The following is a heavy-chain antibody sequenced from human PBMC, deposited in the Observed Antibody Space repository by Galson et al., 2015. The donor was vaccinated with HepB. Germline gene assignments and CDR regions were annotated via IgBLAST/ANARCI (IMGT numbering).Heavy chain of an antibody. CDR1: GGTFSSYT. Sequence: SVKVSCKASGGTFSSYTISWVRQAPGQGLEWMGRIIPILGIANYAQKFQGRVTITADKSTSTAYMELSSLRSEDTAVYYCAREVGPPHCSSTSCYVGWWGQGTLVTVSS. V-gene: IGHV1-69*04. CDR3: AREVGPPHCSSTSCYVGW. D-gene: IGHD2-2*01. CDR2: IIPILGIA. J-gene: IGHJ4*02.